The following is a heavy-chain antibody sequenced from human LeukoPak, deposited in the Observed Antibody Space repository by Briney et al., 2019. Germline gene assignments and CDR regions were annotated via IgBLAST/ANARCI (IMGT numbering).Heavy chain of an antibody. CDR1: GFTFTNYN. D-gene: IGHD5-24*01. CDR2: INPSGGST. Sequence: ASVKVSCKASGFTFTNYNMHWVRQAPGQGLEWMGIINPSGGSTNYAQNFQARVTMTRDTSTSTVYMELSSLRSEDTAVYYCTRVRDGYNDAYDIWGQGTMVTVPS. V-gene: IGHV1-46*01. J-gene: IGHJ3*02. CDR3: TRVRDGYNDAYDI.